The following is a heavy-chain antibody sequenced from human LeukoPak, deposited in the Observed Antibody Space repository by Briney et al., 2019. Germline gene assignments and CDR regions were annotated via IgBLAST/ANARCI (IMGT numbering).Heavy chain of an antibody. V-gene: IGHV3-23*03. Sequence: PGGSLRLSCAASGFTFDDYAMHWVRQAPGKGLEWVSVIYSGGSTYYADSVKGRFTISRDNSKNTLYLQMNSLRAEDTAVYYCAKMPTVTNPGYFDLWGRGTLVTVSS. CDR1: GFTFDDYA. J-gene: IGHJ2*01. CDR2: IYSGGST. CDR3: AKMPTVTNPGYFDL. D-gene: IGHD4-17*01.